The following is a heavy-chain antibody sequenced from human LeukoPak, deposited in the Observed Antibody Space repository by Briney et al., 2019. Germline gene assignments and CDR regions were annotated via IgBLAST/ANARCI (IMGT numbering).Heavy chain of an antibody. CDR2: ISSSSSYI. CDR3: ARGSGYSYDYYMDV. Sequence: GGSLRLSCAASGFTFSSYSMNWVRQAPGKGLEWVSSISSSSSYIYYADSVKGRFTISRDNAKNSLYLQMNSLRAEDTAVYYCARGSGYSYDYYMDVWGKGTTVTVSS. CDR1: GFTFSSYS. J-gene: IGHJ6*03. D-gene: IGHD5-18*01. V-gene: IGHV3-21*01.